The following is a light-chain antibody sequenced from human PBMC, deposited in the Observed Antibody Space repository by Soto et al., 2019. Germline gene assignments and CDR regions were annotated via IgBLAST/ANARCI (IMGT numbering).Light chain of an antibody. CDR2: DAS. Sequence: DIQMTQSPATLSASVGDRVTITCRASQSISSWLAWYQQKPGKVPKLLIDDASSLASGVPSRFSGSGSGTEFTLTISSLQPDDFATYYCQQYNTYPFTFGQGTKVEIK. V-gene: IGKV1-5*01. J-gene: IGKJ1*01. CDR1: QSISSW. CDR3: QQYNTYPFT.